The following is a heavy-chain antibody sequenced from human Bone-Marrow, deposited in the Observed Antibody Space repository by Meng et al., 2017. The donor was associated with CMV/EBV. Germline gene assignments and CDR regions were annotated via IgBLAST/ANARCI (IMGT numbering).Heavy chain of an antibody. Sequence: GGSLRLSCAASGFTFTTFSVHWVRQAPGKGLEWVADISYDGNYKYYADSVKGRFTISRDNSKNTLYLQMNSLRAEDSAVYFCAREGYTLGRFGAFDIWGQGTMVTVSS. CDR3: AREGYTLGRFGAFDI. CDR2: ISYDGNYK. D-gene: IGHD2-2*02. J-gene: IGHJ3*02. V-gene: IGHV3-30*04. CDR1: GFTFTTFS.